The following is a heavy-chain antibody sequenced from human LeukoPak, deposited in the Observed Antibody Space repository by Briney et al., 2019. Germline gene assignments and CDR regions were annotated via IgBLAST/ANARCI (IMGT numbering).Heavy chain of an antibody. CDR2: IYYSGST. CDR1: RGSITSYY. CDR3: ATSGSGSAWYSGYYFDY. V-gene: IGHV4-59*01. Sequence: SSETLSLTCTVSRGSITSYYWSWIRQSPGKGLEWIANIYYSGSTNYNPSLKSRVTISVDTSKNQFSLNLRSVTAADTAVYYCATSGSGSAWYSGYYFDYWGQGTLVTVSS. D-gene: IGHD6-19*01. J-gene: IGHJ4*02.